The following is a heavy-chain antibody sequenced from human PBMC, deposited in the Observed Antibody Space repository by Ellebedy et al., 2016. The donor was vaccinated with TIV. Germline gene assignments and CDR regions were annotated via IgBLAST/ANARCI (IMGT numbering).Heavy chain of an antibody. V-gene: IGHV3-11*04. D-gene: IGHD3-9*01. CDR2: ISTDSSTR. CDR3: ARSGLTGYYLFDY. J-gene: IGHJ4*02. Sequence: GESLKTSCAASGFTFSEDYMSWIRQERGKGLEWISYISTDSSTRYYADSVRGRFTISRDNAKNSLYLHMNRLRAEDTAIYYCARSGLTGYYLFDYWGQGTTVTVSS. CDR1: GFTFSEDY.